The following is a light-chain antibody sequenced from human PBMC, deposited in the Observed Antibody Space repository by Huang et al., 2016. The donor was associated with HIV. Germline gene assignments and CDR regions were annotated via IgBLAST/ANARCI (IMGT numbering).Light chain of an antibody. Sequence: DVQMTQSPSSLSSSVGDRVIISCRASPSINKYLNWYQQMPGKAPQLLIYGASTLQRGVSSRVSGSVSGTYFTLTIGSLQPEDAATYYCQQSYKAPRTFGQGTLLEI. J-gene: IGKJ2*01. V-gene: IGKV1-39*01. CDR3: QQSYKAPRT. CDR1: PSINKY. CDR2: GAS.